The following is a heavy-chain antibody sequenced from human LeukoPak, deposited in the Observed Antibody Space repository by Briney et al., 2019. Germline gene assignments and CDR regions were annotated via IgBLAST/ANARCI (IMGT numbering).Heavy chain of an antibody. V-gene: IGHV3-48*01. CDR2: IYSSGDFI. D-gene: IGHD1-14*01. CDR3: AREYKYSASFDY. J-gene: IGHJ4*02. CDR1: TSSDTFSSHS. Sequence: PWRSLRLSCPASTSSDTFSSHSINWVRQAPGKGLEWISYIYSSGDFIFYVASVKGRFSVSRANPRKSLYLQMNSPTREYTALYCGAREYKYSASFDYWGEGNPVSVSS.